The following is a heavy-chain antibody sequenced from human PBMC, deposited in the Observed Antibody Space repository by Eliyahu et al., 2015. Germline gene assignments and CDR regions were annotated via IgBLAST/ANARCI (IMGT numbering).Heavy chain of an antibody. CDR1: GDSVSSXSVA. Sequence: QVQLQQSGPGLVKPSQTLSLTCAISGDSVSSXSVAWNWLRQSPSRGLEWLGRAYRRSNYXNDYTVSVKSRLTITSDTSKNQFSLHLRSVTPEDTAVYYCARGAYSAFDIWGQGTMVIVP. V-gene: IGHV6-1*01. J-gene: IGHJ3*02. CDR3: ARGAYSAFDI. CDR2: AYRRSNYXN. D-gene: IGHD2-15*01.